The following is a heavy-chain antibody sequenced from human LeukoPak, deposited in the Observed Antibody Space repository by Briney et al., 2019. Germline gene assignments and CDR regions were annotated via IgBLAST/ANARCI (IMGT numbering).Heavy chain of an antibody. J-gene: IGHJ4*02. CDR2: IYHSGST. Sequence: SETLTLTCTVSGYSISSGYYWGWIRQPPGKGLEWIGSIYHSGSTYYNPSLKSRVTISVDTSKNQFSLKLSSVTAADTAVYYCASFDYWGQGTLVTVSS. CDR1: GYSISSGYY. V-gene: IGHV4-38-2*02. CDR3: ASFDY.